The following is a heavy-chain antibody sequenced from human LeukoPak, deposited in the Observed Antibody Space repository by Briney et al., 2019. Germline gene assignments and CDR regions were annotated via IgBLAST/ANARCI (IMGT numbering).Heavy chain of an antibody. D-gene: IGHD1-1*01. J-gene: IGHJ6*03. V-gene: IGHV4-59*01. CDR2: IQYSGST. CDR1: GGSISSYY. CDR3: ARVSWFPGTSYYYMDV. Sequence: KSSETLSLTCTVSGGSISSYYWSWIRQPPGKGMEWIGYIQYSGSTNYNPSLKSRVTISVDTSKNQFSLKLNSVTAADTAVYYCARVSWFPGTSYYYMDVWGKGTPVTVSS.